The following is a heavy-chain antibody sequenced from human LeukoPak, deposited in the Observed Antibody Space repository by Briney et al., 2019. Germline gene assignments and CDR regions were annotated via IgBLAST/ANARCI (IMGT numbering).Heavy chain of an antibody. CDR2: ISDSGGRT. V-gene: IGHV3-23*01. J-gene: IGHJ4*02. D-gene: IGHD2-8*01. Sequence: GGPLRLSCAVSGLSFSNYAMSWVRHAPGKGLEWVSAISDSGGRTYYADSVKGRFTISRDNSKNTLYLQMNNLRAEDTAVYYCARDRIVYAIWGQGTLVTVSS. CDR1: GLSFSNYA. CDR3: ARDRIVYAI.